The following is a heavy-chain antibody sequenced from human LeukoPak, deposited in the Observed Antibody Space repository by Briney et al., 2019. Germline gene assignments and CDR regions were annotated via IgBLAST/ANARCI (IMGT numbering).Heavy chain of an antibody. CDR1: SYTFTSHG. D-gene: IGHD5-24*01. CDR2: ISTYNGNT. J-gene: IGHJ4*02. Sequence: ASVKVSCKASSYTFTSHGISWVRQAPGQGLEWMGWISTYNGNTNYAQKLQGRVSMTTDTSTSTAYMDLRSLRSDDTAMYYCARMEMATAIFDYWGQGTLVTVSS. V-gene: IGHV1-18*01. CDR3: ARMEMATAIFDY.